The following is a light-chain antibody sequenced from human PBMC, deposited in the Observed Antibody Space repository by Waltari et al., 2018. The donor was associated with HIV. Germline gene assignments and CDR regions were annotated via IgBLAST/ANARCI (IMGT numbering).Light chain of an antibody. V-gene: IGLV2-23*02. CDR3: CSYAGGPFV. Sequence: QSALTQPASVSGSPGQSVNMSCTGRNSDVGKYDFVSWYQHNPGQAPHLIIYDFTTRPSGVSLRCSGSKSGNTASLTISGLQAEDEANYYCCSYAGGPFVFGSGT. CDR1: NSDVGKYDF. J-gene: IGLJ1*01. CDR2: DFT.